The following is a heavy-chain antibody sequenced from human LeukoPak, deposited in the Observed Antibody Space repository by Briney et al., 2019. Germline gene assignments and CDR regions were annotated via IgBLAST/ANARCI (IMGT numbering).Heavy chain of an antibody. Sequence: PGGSLRLSCEASGFTFSTYEMMWVRQAPGGGLEWVSYISGSGSARLYADSVKGRFTISRDNSKNTLYLQMNSLRAEDTALYYCAKGHLAAASWGQGSLVTVSS. D-gene: IGHD6-25*01. V-gene: IGHV3-48*03. J-gene: IGHJ5*02. CDR2: ISGSGSAR. CDR3: AKGHLAAAS. CDR1: GFTFSTYE.